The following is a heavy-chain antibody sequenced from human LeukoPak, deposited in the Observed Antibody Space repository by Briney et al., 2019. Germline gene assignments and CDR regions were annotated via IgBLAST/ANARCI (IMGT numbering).Heavy chain of an antibody. CDR3: ARGIVGAYFDY. D-gene: IGHD1-26*01. Sequence: ASVKVSCKASGYSFTSYGISWVRQAPGQRLEWMGWICPYNGNTNYAQNLQGRVTMTTDTSTTTAYMELRSLRSDDTAVYYCARGIVGAYFDYWGQGTLVTVSS. V-gene: IGHV1-18*01. CDR1: GYSFTSYG. CDR2: ICPYNGNT. J-gene: IGHJ4*02.